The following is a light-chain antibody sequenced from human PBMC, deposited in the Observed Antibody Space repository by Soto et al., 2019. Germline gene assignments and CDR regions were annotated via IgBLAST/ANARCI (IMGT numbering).Light chain of an antibody. Sequence: LTQSPATLSLSPGERATLSCRSSRNVNNYLALYQQKPGQAPRLLIYEASIRATGIPDRFSGSGSGTDFTLTICRLEPEDFAVYYCQQYGSSVTFGGGTKVDI. J-gene: IGKJ4*01. CDR3: QQYGSSVT. CDR2: EAS. CDR1: RNVNNY. V-gene: IGKV3-20*01.